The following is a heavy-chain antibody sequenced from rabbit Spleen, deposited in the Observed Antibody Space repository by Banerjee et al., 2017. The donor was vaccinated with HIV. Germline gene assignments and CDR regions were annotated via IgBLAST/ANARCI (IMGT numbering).Heavy chain of an antibody. D-gene: IGHD2-1*01. J-gene: IGHJ4*01. CDR2: TYTGDMGP. CDR1: GVSFTYSSY. CDR3: ARSVGDYRAGNFNL. Sequence: VESGGDLVRPGASLTLTCTASGVSFTYSSYMCWVRQAPGKGLELIACTYTGDMGPWYASWAKGRFTISKTSSTVDLKMTSLTAADTATYFCARSVGDYRAGNFNLWGPGTLAPS. V-gene: IGHV1S40*01.